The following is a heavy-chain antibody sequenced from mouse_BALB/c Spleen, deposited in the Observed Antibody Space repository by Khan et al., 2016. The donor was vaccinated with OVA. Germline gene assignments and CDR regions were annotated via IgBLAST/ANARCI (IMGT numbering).Heavy chain of an antibody. CDR2: IDPETGGT. CDR3: TRSDGYYGYFDV. J-gene: IGHJ1*01. CDR1: GYTFTDYE. D-gene: IGHD2-3*01. V-gene: IGHV1-15*01. Sequence: QVRLQQSGAELVRPGASVTLSCKASGYTFTDYEMHWVKQTPVHGLEWIGAIDPETGGTAYNQKFKGKATLTADKSSSTAYMELRSLTSEDSAVYYCTRSDGYYGYFDVWGAGTTVTVSS.